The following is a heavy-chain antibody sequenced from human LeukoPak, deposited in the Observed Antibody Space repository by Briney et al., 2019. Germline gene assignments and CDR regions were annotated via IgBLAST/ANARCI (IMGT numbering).Heavy chain of an antibody. Sequence: GGSLRLSCAASGFTFSNYWMSWARQAPGKGLQWLANINQEGRDMIYVESVKGRFTSSRDNGTNSLYIQINGLRADDTAVYYWARDQGSMIVVRTTSWYFDLWGRGTLVTVSS. CDR1: GFTFSNYW. V-gene: IGHV3-7*01. D-gene: IGHD3-22*01. CDR2: INQEGRDM. J-gene: IGHJ2*01. CDR3: ARDQGSMIVVRTTSWYFDL.